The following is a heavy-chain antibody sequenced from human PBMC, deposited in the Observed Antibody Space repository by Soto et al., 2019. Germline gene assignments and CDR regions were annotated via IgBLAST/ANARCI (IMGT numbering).Heavy chain of an antibody. CDR2: TSYDGSDK. CDR3: ARWGTTGGLDV. V-gene: IGHV3-30*04. Sequence: QVQLVESGGGVVQPGTSLRVSCVGSGFTFRSYVIHWVRQAPGKGLEWVARTSYDGSDKYYGDSVRGRFTISRDNSRNTVDLQMDSLILEDTALYYCARWGTTGGLDVWGQGTLVSVSS. D-gene: IGHD3-16*01. CDR1: GFTFRSYV. J-gene: IGHJ1*01.